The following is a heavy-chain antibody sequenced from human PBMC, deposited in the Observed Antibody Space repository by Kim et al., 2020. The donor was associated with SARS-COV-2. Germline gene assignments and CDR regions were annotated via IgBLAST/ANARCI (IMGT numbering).Heavy chain of an antibody. J-gene: IGHJ6*03. CDR1: GYTFTSYD. Sequence: ASVKVSCKASGYTFTSYDINWVRQATGQGLEWMGWMNPNSGNTGYAQKFQGRVTMTRNTSISTAYMELSSLRSEDTAVYYCAREAYPVYYYYYMDVWGKGTTVTVSS. CDR3: AREAYPVYYYYYMDV. V-gene: IGHV1-8*01. CDR2: MNPNSGNT.